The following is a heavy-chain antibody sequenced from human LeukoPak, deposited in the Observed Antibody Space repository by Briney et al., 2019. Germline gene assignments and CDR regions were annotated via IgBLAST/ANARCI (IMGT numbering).Heavy chain of an antibody. CDR2: IYYSGST. J-gene: IGHJ6*02. V-gene: IGHV4-39*07. D-gene: IGHD3-10*01. CDR3: ATGSYYGMDV. Sequence: PSETLSLTCTVSGGSISSGSYYWGWIRQPPGKGLEWTGNIYYSGSTHYNPSLKSRVTISVDTSKNQFSLKLSSVTAADTAVYYCATGSYYGMDVWGQGTTVTVSS. CDR1: GGSISSGSYY.